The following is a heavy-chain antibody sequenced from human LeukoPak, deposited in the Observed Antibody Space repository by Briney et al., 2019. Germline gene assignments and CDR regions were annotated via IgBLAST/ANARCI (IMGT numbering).Heavy chain of an antibody. CDR1: GYNFPSYR. Sequence: GESLKISCEGSGYNFPSYRIGWVRRMPGKGVEWMGIIYPRDSDTRYSPSFQGHVTISVDKSINTTFLKWSSLKASDSAMYYCARNRGAAVSDLAHWGQGTQVTVSS. D-gene: IGHD2/OR15-2a*01. CDR3: ARNRGAAVSDLAH. CDR2: IYPRDSDT. J-gene: IGHJ4*02. V-gene: IGHV5-51*01.